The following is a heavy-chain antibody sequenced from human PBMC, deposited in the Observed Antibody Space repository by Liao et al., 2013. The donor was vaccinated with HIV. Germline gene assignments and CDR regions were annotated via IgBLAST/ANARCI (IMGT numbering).Heavy chain of an antibody. J-gene: IGHJ4*02. D-gene: IGHD6-19*01. CDR3: ARGTVPRWEWLVHYFDY. CDR2: IYYSGTT. V-gene: IGHV4-39*07. CDR1: GGSISSSSYH. Sequence: QLQLQESGPGLVKPSETLSLTCTVSGGSISSSSYHWGWIRQPPGKGLEWIGSIYYSGTTYYNPSLNSRVTISVDTSKNQFSLKLTSVTAADTAVYYCARGTVPRWEWLVHYFDYWGQGTLVTVSS.